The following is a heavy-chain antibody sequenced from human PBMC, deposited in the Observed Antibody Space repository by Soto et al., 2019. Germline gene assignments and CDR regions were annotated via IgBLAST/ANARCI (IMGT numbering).Heavy chain of an antibody. J-gene: IGHJ4*02. Sequence: SETLSLTCTVSGGSVNSDNYYWSWVRQPAGKGLEWIGRIFSSGSTSFNPSLESRVAMSVDTSKNHFPLNLSSVTAADMAVYYCAREGSYSAYNFAHGIQLWSFDFWGQGALVTVSS. V-gene: IGHV4-61*10. CDR2: IFSSGST. CDR3: AREGSYSAYNFAHGIQLWSFDF. D-gene: IGHD5-12*01. CDR1: GGSVNSDNYY.